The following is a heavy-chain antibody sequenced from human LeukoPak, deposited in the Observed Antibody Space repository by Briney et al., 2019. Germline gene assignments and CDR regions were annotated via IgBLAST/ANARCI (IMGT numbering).Heavy chain of an antibody. CDR1: GFTFSSYA. CDR2: IYYDGSNQ. CDR3: ATDRNSGKYYDY. D-gene: IGHD1-26*01. J-gene: IGHJ4*02. Sequence: GGSLRLSCAASGFTFSSYAMHWVRQAPGKGLEWVAVIYYDGSNQYYADSVKGRFTVSRDNAKNTLYLQMDSLRAEDTAVYYCATDRNSGKYYDYWGQGTLVTVSS. V-gene: IGHV3-30*04.